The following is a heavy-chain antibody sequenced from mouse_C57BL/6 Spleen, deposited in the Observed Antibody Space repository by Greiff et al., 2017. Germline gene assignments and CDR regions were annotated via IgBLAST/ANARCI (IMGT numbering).Heavy chain of an antibody. CDR3: ASMVTTSPYAMDY. V-gene: IGHV1-52*01. CDR2: IDPSDSET. D-gene: IGHD2-2*01. Sequence: QVQLQQPGAELVRPGSSVKLSCKASGYTFTSYWMHWVKQRPIQGLEWIGKIDPSDSETHYNQKFKDKATLTVDKSSSTAYMQLSSLTSEDSAVYYGASMVTTSPYAMDYWGQGTSVTVSS. CDR1: GYTFTSYW. J-gene: IGHJ4*01.